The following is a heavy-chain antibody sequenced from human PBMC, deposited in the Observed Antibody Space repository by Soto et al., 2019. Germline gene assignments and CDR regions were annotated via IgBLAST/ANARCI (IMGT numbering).Heavy chain of an antibody. CDR1: GFTFSSYA. J-gene: IGHJ5*02. D-gene: IGHD3-3*01. CDR3: AKDPSRYDFWSGYYTPQYNWFDP. V-gene: IGHV3-23*01. CDR2: ISGSGGST. Sequence: GVSLRLSCGASGFTFSSYAMSWVRQASGKGLEWFSAISGSGGSTYYADSVKGRFTISRDNSKNTLYLQMNSLRAEDTAVYYCAKDPSRYDFWSGYYTPQYNWFDPWGQGT.